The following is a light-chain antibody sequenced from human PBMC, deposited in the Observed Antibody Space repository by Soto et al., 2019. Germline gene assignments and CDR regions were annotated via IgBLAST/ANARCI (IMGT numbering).Light chain of an antibody. Sequence: DIHIAQSPSFLSSSVGGRGTITSPASQGISSYLAWYQQKPGKAPKLLIYAASTLQSGVPLRFSGSGSGTSFTLTISSLQPEDFATYYCQQLLSYPITFGQGTKVDIK. V-gene: IGKV1-9*01. CDR2: AAS. CDR3: QQLLSYPIT. CDR1: QGISSY. J-gene: IGKJ1*01.